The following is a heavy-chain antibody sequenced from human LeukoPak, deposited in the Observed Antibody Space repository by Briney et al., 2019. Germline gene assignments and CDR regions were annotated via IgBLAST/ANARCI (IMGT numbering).Heavy chain of an antibody. Sequence: SETLSLACSGSNYSISNSLYWGWLRQPPGKGLEWIGSIYRSGSTFYNPSLKSRVTISLDTSKNQFSLKLSSVTAADTAVYFCARGTYGYYMDVWGQGTTVTVSS. CDR2: IYRSGST. V-gene: IGHV4-38-2*02. CDR3: ARGTYGYYMDV. D-gene: IGHD4-17*01. J-gene: IGHJ6*02. CDR1: NYSISNSLY.